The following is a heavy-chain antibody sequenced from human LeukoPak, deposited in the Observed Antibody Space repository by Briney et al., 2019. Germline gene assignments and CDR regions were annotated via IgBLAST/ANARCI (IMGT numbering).Heavy chain of an antibody. J-gene: IGHJ1*01. V-gene: IGHV3-23*01. CDR1: GFTFSSYA. CDR2: ISGSGDST. Sequence: GGSLRLSCAASGFTFSSYAMSWVRQAPGKGLEWVSSISGSGDSTYNADSVKGRFTVSRDNSKNTLYLQMNSLRAEDTAVYYCAKSPYNFWSNYLGREEYFQHWGQGTLVTVSS. CDR3: AKSPYNFWSNYLGREEYFQH. D-gene: IGHD3-3*01.